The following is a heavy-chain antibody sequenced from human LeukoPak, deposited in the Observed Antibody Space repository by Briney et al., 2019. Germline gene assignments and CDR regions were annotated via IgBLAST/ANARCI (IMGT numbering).Heavy chain of an antibody. Sequence: PSETLSLTCAVHGGSFNGYYWGWIRQPPGKGLEWIGNIFYSGSTYYSPSLKSRVTISLDTSRNQFSLKLNSVTAADTAVYYCAKSNGYGLVDIWGQGTMVTVSS. CDR1: GGSFNGYY. CDR2: IFYSGST. V-gene: IGHV4-34*12. J-gene: IGHJ3*02. D-gene: IGHD3-10*01. CDR3: AKSNGYGLVDI.